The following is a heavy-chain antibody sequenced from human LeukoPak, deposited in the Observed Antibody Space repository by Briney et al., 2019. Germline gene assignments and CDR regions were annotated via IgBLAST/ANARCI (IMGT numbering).Heavy chain of an antibody. D-gene: IGHD6-19*01. CDR3: ARDQVAGGIGY. CDR2: IYHSGST. J-gene: IGHJ4*02. V-gene: IGHV4-59*12. Sequence: SETLSLTCTVSGGSISSYYWSWIRQPPGKGLEWIGYIYHSGSTYYNPSLKSRATISVDRSKNQFSLKLSSVTAADTAVYYCARDQVAGGIGYWGQGTLVTASS. CDR1: GGSISSYY.